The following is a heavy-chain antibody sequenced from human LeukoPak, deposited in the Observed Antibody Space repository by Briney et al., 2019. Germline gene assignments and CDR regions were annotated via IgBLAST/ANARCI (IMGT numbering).Heavy chain of an antibody. CDR2: ISSSGSTI. V-gene: IGHV3-11*04. Sequence: KSGGSLRLSCAASGFTFSDYYMSWIRQAPGKGLEWVSYISSSGSTIYYADSVKGRFTISRDNAKNSLYLQMNSLRAEDTAVYYCARESSTSLTVDYWGQGTLVTLSS. J-gene: IGHJ4*02. CDR1: GFTFSDYY. D-gene: IGHD2-2*01. CDR3: ARESSTSLTVDY.